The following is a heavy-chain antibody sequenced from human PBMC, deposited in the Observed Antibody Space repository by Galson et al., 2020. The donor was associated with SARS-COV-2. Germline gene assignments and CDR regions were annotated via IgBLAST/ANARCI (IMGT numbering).Heavy chain of an antibody. V-gene: IGHV3-30*03. CDR3: ARGGDYKQRVPHFFDH. J-gene: IGHJ4*02. Sequence: TGGSLRLSCSASGFRFSDYDMHWVRQAPGMGLEWVAVISDNGSNEHYKDSVQGRFSISRDNSKNTVYLQINSLRVEDTAIYYCARGGDYKQRVPHFFDHWGQGVAVTVSA. D-gene: IGHD3-10*01. CDR1: GFRFSDYD. CDR2: ISDNGSNE.